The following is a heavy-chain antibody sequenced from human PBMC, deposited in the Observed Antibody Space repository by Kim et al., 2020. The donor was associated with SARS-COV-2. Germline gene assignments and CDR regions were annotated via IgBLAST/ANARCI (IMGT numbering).Heavy chain of an antibody. CDR3: ARGYEYIWGSYRRTYYFDY. V-gene: IGHV4-34*01. Sequence: SETLSLTCAVYGGSFSGYYWSWIRQPPGKGLEWIGEINHSGSTNYNPSLKSRVTISVDTSKNQFSLKLSSVTAADTAVYYCARGYEYIWGSYRRTYYFDYGGQGTLVTVSS. D-gene: IGHD3-16*02. J-gene: IGHJ4*02. CDR2: INHSGST. CDR1: GGSFSGYY.